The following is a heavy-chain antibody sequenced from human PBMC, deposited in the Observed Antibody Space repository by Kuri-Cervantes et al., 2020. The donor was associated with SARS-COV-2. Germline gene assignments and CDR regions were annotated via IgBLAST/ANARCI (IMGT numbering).Heavy chain of an antibody. CDR3: ARDSGSDC. CDR2: ISSSSSYI. V-gene: IGHV3-21*01. CDR1: GFTFSSYS. D-gene: IGHD3-10*01. Sequence: ETLSLTCAASGFTFSSYSMNWVRQAPGKGLEWVSSISSSSSYIYYADSVKGRFTISRDNAKNSLYLQMNSLRAEDTAVYYCARDSGSDCWGQGTLVTVSS. J-gene: IGHJ4*02.